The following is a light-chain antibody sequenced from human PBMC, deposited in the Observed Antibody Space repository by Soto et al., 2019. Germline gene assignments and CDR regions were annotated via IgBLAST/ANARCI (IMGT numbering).Light chain of an antibody. CDR1: QSLSSSY. Sequence: EIVLTQSPCTLSLSPGDRATLSCRASQSLSSSYVAWYLQKPGQAPRLLIYDTSTRATGVPDRFSGSGSGTDFTLTISRLEPEDFAVFYCQQYVSSPATFGQGTQVEI. CDR3: QQYVSSPAT. J-gene: IGKJ1*01. CDR2: DTS. V-gene: IGKV3-20*01.